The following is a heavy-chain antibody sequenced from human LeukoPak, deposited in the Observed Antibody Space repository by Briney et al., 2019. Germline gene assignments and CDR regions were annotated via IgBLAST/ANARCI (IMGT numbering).Heavy chain of an antibody. CDR1: GGSFSGYY. V-gene: IGHV4-34*01. D-gene: IGHD5-12*01. CDR2: INHSGST. Sequence: PSETLSLTCAVYGGSFSGYYWSWIRQPPGKGLEWIGEINHSGSTNYNPSLKSRVTISVDTSKNQFSLKLRSVTAADPAVYYFSRRVLPWLRSGRYYYMDVWGKGTTVTISS. CDR3: SRRVLPWLRSGRYYYMDV. J-gene: IGHJ6*03.